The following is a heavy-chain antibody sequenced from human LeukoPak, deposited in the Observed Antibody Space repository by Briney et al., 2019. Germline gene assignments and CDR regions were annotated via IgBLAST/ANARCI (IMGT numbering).Heavy chain of an antibody. CDR3: AKVHYDILTGYTTLWYFDY. CDR1: GFTFSSYA. J-gene: IGHJ4*02. V-gene: IGHV3-30-3*01. Sequence: GSLRLSCAASGFTFSSYAMHWVRQAPGKGLEWVAVISYDGSNKYYADSVKGRFTISRDNSKNTLYLQMNSLRAEDTAVYYCAKVHYDILTGYTTLWYFDYWGQGTLVTVSS. CDR2: ISYDGSNK. D-gene: IGHD3-9*01.